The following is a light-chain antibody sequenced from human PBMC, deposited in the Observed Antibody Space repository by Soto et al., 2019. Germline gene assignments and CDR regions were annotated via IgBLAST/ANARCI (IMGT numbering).Light chain of an antibody. Sequence: EIVLTQSPGTLSLSPGERATLSCRASQSISSSYLAWYQQKPGQAPRPLVYDASNRATGIPARFSGSGSGTDFTLTISSLEPEDFAVYYCQQRSNWPPAITFGQGTRLEIK. CDR2: DAS. CDR1: QSISSSY. CDR3: QQRSNWPPAIT. V-gene: IGKV3D-20*02. J-gene: IGKJ5*01.